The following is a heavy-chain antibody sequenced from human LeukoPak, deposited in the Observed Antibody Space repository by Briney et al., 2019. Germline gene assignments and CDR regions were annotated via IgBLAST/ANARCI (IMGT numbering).Heavy chain of an antibody. D-gene: IGHD3-22*01. J-gene: IGHJ3*02. CDR1: GYSFTSYY. V-gene: IGHV1-46*01. CDR2: IHPIGGST. Sequence: ASVTVSSHASGYSFTSYYMHCVRPPPKQRLEWMGIIHPIGGSTSYAQKFQGRVTMTRDVSTSTVYMELSSLRSEDTAVYYCARDSPYDSSGYYSGGGDAFDIWGQGTMVTVSS. CDR3: ARDSPYDSSGYYSGGGDAFDI.